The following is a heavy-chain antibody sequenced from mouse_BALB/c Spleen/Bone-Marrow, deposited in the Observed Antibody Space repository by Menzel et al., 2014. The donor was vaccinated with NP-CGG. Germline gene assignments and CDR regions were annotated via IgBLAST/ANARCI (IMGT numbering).Heavy chain of an antibody. Sequence: DLVKPGASVKLSCKASGYTFTSYWINWIKQRPGQGPEWIGRIAPGSGSTYYNEMFKGKATLTVDTSSSTAYIQLSSLSSEDSAVYFCARGGDYYGSSSFAYWGQGTLVTVSA. CDR1: GYTFTSYW. V-gene: IGHV1S41*01. D-gene: IGHD1-1*01. CDR3: ARGGDYYGSSSFAY. J-gene: IGHJ3*01. CDR2: IAPGSGST.